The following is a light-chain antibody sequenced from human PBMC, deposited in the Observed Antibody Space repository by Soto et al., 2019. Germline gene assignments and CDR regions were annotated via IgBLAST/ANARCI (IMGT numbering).Light chain of an antibody. J-gene: IGKJ2*01. CDR2: ATS. Sequence: DIQMTQSPSSLSASVGDRVTITCRASQGISKYIAWFQQKPGKAPKPLIYATSRLQSGVPTKFSASGSGTDFTLTISSLQPDDFATYYCQQYNSYPRTFGQGTKLE. CDR1: QGISKY. V-gene: IGKV1-16*02. CDR3: QQYNSYPRT.